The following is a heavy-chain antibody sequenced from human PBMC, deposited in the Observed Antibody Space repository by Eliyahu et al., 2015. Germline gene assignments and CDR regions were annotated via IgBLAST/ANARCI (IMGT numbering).Heavy chain of an antibody. CDR1: XGSFSGYY. CDR2: INHSGST. V-gene: IGHV4-34*01. Sequence: QVQLQQWGAGLLKPSXXXSLXCXVYXGSFSGYYXXWIRQPPGKGLEWIGEINHSGSTNYNPSLKSRVTISVDTSKNQFSLKLSSVTAADTAVYYCARLKGELGYGMDVWGQGTTVTVSS. CDR3: ARLKGELGYGMDV. J-gene: IGHJ6*02. D-gene: IGHD1-26*01.